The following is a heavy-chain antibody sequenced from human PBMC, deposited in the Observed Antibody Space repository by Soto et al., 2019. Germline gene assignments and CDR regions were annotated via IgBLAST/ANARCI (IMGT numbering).Heavy chain of an antibody. CDR2: ISYDDITT. J-gene: IGHJ4*02. V-gene: IGHV3-30*03. D-gene: IGHD6-19*01. CDR1: GFTFSSYG. CDR3: ARGYSSGPGVY. Sequence: GGSLRLSCAASGFTFSSYGMHWVRQAPGKGLEWVAVISYDDITTSYADSVKGRFTISRDNAKNTLYLQINSLTPEDTAVYYCARGYSSGPGVYWGQGTLVTVSS.